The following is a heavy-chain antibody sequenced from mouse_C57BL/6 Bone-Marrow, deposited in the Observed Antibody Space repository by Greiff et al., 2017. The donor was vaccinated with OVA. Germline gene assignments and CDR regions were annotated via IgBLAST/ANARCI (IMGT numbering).Heavy chain of an antibody. CDR2: IDPEAGGT. Sequence: VQLVESGAELVRPGASVTLSCKASGYTFTGYEMHWVKQTPVHGLEWIGAIDPEAGGTAYNQKFKGKAILTADKSSSRAYLKLRSLTSEDSAVYYCTRGYSNYYAMDYWGQGTSVTVSS. CDR1: GYTFTGYE. D-gene: IGHD2-5*01. V-gene: IGHV1-15*01. CDR3: TRGYSNYYAMDY. J-gene: IGHJ4*01.